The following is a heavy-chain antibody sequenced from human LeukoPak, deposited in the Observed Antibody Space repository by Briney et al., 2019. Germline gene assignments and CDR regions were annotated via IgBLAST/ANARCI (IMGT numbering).Heavy chain of an antibody. J-gene: IGHJ3*02. CDR2: INHSGST. Sequence: PSETLSLTCAVYGGSFSGYYWSWIRHPPGQGLDWNWEINHSGSTNYNPSLKSRVTISVDTSKNQFSLKLSSVTAADTAVYYCARERTATYDAFDIWGQGTMVTVSS. CDR1: GGSFSGYY. V-gene: IGHV4-34*01. CDR3: ARERTATYDAFDI. D-gene: IGHD2-2*01.